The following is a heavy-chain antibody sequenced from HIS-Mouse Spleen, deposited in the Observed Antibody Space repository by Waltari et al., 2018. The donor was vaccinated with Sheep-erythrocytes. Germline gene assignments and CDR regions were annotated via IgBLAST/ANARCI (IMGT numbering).Heavy chain of an antibody. J-gene: IGHJ4*02. V-gene: IGHV3-9*01. CDR3: AKYISRNIVVVPAAVGDY. CDR2: ISGNSSII. Sequence: EVQLVESGGGLVQPGRSLRLSCAASGFSFDDCAMHWVGQATGKDLRVVSSISGNSSIIVYADSVKHLFTLSRYNAKNSLYLQLNSLRAEDTALYYFAKYISRNIVVVPAAVGDYWGQGTLVTVSS. CDR1: GFSFDDCA. D-gene: IGHD2-2*01.